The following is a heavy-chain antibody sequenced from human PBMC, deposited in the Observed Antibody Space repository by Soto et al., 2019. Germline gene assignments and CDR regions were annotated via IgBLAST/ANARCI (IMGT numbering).Heavy chain of an antibody. Sequence: QVQLQESGPGLVKPSQTLSLTCTVSGGSISSGAYYWSWIRQHPGKGLEWIGCIYYSGSTYSNPSLKSRVAISVDKSKNQFSLKLSSVTAADTAVYYCAAVRQHYFDFWGQGTLVTVSS. CDR2: IYYSGST. J-gene: IGHJ4*02. CDR3: AAVRQHYFDF. CDR1: GGSISSGAYY. V-gene: IGHV4-31*03. D-gene: IGHD1-1*01.